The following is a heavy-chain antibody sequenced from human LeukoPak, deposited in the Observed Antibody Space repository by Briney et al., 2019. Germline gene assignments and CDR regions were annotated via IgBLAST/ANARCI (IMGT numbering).Heavy chain of an antibody. D-gene: IGHD5-24*01. CDR1: GYIFTNYY. CDR2: INTSGGST. J-gene: IGHJ4*02. CDR3: ARELSPVETYYFDY. Sequence: GASVKVSCKASGYIFTNYYMHWVRQAPGQGLEWMGVINTSGGSTSSAQKFQGRVTMTRDTSTSTVYMELSSLRSEDTALYYCARELSPVETYYFDYWGQGTLVTVSS. V-gene: IGHV1-46*01.